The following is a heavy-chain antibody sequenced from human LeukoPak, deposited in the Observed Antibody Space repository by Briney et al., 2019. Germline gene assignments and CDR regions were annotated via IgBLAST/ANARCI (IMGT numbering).Heavy chain of an antibody. Sequence: GGSLRLSCAASGFTFSGSVMHWVRQAPGKGLEWVGRTRSKANNYATAYAASVKGRFTISRDNAKNSLYLQMNSLRAEDTAVYYCARYDGRDGYNEYYYYGMDVWGQGTTVTVSS. CDR3: ARYDGRDGYNEYYYYGMDV. CDR1: GFTFSGSV. V-gene: IGHV3-73*01. D-gene: IGHD5-24*01. CDR2: TRSKANNYAT. J-gene: IGHJ6*02.